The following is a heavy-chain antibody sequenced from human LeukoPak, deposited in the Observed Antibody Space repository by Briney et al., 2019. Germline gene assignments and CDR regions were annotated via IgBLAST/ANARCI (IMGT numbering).Heavy chain of an antibody. CDR1: GGSISSYY. CDR3: ARQGSDRLLWFGGDNWFDP. J-gene: IGHJ5*02. CDR2: IYYSGST. V-gene: IGHV4-59*01. Sequence: SETLSLTCTVSGGSISSYYWSWIRQPPGKGLEWIGYIYYSGSTNYNPSLKSRVTISVDTSKNQFSLKLSSVTAADTAVYYCARQGSDRLLWFGGDNWFDPWGQGTLVTVSS. D-gene: IGHD3-10*01.